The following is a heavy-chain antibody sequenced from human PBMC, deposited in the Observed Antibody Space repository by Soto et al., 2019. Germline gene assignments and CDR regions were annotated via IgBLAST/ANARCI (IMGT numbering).Heavy chain of an antibody. J-gene: IGHJ4*02. V-gene: IGHV3-30-3*01. Sequence: QVQLVESGGGVVQPGRSLRLSCAASGFTFSSYAMHWVRQAPGKGLEWVAVISYDGSNKYYADSVKGRFTISRDNSKNTLYLQMNSLRAEDTAVYYCARDWGRGLSWRSGCFGYWGQGSLVTVSS. CDR1: GFTFSSYA. CDR2: ISYDGSNK. D-gene: IGHD6-19*01. CDR3: ARDWGRGLSWRSGCFGY.